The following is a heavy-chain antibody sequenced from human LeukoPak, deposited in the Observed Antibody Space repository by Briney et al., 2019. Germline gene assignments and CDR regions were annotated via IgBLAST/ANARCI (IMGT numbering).Heavy chain of an antibody. D-gene: IGHD6-13*01. CDR1: GFTFSNYW. J-gene: IGHJ4*02. V-gene: IGHV3-74*01. CDR3: GREWGVSWHISVDF. Sequence: GGSLRLSCAASGFTFSNYWMHWVRHSPGKGLLWVSRINPDGSNTGYADSVKGRFTISRDNAKNTLYLQLNSVTDEDTAVYYCGREWGVSWHISVDFWGQGALVTVSS. CDR2: INPDGSNT.